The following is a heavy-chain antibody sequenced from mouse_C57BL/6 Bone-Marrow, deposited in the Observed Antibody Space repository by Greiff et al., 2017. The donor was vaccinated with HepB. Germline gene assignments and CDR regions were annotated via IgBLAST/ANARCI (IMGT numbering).Heavy chain of an antibody. CDR1: GYTFTDYE. Sequence: VQLQQSGAELVRPGASVTLSCKASGYTFTDYEMHWVKQTPVHGLEWIGAIDPETGGTAYNQKFKGKAILTADKSSSTAYMELRSLTSEDSAVYYCTRPQLGRFAYWGQGTLVTVSA. CDR3: TRPQLGRFAY. J-gene: IGHJ3*01. V-gene: IGHV1-15*01. CDR2: IDPETGGT. D-gene: IGHD4-1*02.